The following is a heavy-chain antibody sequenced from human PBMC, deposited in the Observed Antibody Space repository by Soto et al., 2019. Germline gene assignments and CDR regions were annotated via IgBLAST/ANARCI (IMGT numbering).Heavy chain of an antibody. Sequence: PSETLSLTCTVSGGSISSYYWSWIRQPPEKGLEWIGYIYYGGSTNYNPSLKSRVTISVDTSKNQFSLKLSSVTAADTAVYYCARRYSSAFDIWGQGTMVTVS. CDR1: GGSISSYY. D-gene: IGHD6-13*01. CDR2: IYYGGST. V-gene: IGHV4-59*08. CDR3: ARRYSSAFDI. J-gene: IGHJ3*02.